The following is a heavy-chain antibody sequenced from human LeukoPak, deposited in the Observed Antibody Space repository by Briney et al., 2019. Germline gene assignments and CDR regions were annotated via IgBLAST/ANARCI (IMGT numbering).Heavy chain of an antibody. CDR3: ARDGGGTTVTPSY. Sequence: PGGSLRLSCAASEFTFSSYGMHWVRQAPGKGLEWVAVIWYDGSNKFYADSVKGRFTISRDNSKNTLYLQMNSLRDEDTAVYYCARDGGGTTVTPSYWGQGTLVTVSS. V-gene: IGHV3-33*01. CDR1: EFTFSSYG. CDR2: IWYDGSNK. J-gene: IGHJ4*02. D-gene: IGHD4-17*01.